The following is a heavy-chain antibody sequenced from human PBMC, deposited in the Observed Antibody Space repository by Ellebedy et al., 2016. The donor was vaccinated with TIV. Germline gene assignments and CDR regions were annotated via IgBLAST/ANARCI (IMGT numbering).Heavy chain of an antibody. CDR1: GVTFSSYA. CDR2: ISSNGGST. V-gene: IGHV3-64*01. CDR3: ARVQRWLQRWYFDL. D-gene: IGHD4-17*01. Sequence: PGGSLRLSCAASGVTFSSYAMHWVRQAPGKGLEYVSAISSNGGSTYYANSVKGRFTISRDNSKNTLYLQMGSLRAEDMAVYYCARVQRWLQRWYFDLWGRGTLVTVSS. J-gene: IGHJ2*01.